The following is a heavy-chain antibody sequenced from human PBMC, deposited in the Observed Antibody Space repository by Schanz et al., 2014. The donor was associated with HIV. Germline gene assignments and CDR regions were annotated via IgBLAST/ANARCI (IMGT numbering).Heavy chain of an antibody. CDR1: GYTFFSYD. J-gene: IGHJ4*02. V-gene: IGHV1-8*01. D-gene: IGHD2-15*01. CDR3: ARDLGEVVAARH. Sequence: QVQLVQSGPEVKKPGASVKVSCKASGYTFFSYDINWVRQATGQGLEWMGRMNPNSGETAYAQKFEGRLIMARDTSITTAYMELTSLRSEDTAVYYCARDLGEVVAARHWGQGTLVTVSS. CDR2: MNPNSGET.